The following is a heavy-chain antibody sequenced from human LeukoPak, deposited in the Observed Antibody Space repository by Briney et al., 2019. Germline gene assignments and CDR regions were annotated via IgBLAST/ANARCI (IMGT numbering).Heavy chain of an antibody. CDR2: INHSGST. CDR1: GGSFSGYY. V-gene: IGHV4-34*01. Sequence: SETLSLTCAVYGGSFSGYYWSWIRQPPGKGLEWIGEINHSGSTNYNPSLKSRVTISVDTSKNQFSLKLSSVTAADTAVYYGARGAVANWFDPWGQGTLVTVSS. J-gene: IGHJ5*02. CDR3: ARGAVANWFDP.